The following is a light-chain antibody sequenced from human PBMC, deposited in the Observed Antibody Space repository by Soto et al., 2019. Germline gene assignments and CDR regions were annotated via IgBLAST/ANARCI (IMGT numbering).Light chain of an antibody. CDR1: QDISNF. CDR2: DAS. J-gene: IGKJ4*01. V-gene: IGKV1-33*01. CDR3: QQFDNLPLT. Sequence: DIQMTQSPSSLSASVGDRVTITCQASQDISNFLNWFQQKPGKAPRLLISDASQLQTGVPSRFRGSGSGTDFTFTISSLQPEDIATYYCQQFDNLPLTFGGGTKVEIK.